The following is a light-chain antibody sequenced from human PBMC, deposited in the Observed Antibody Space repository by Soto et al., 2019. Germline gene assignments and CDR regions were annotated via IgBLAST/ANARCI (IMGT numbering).Light chain of an antibody. J-gene: IGKJ3*01. Sequence: IVLTQSPAPLSLSPRERPTLSCRSSQSVSSYLAWYQQKPGQAPRPLNYDASNRATGIPARFSGSGSGTDFTLTISSLEPEDFAVYYCQQRNTWPPLFTFGPGTKVDIK. CDR1: QSVSSY. V-gene: IGKV3-11*01. CDR2: DAS. CDR3: QQRNTWPPLFT.